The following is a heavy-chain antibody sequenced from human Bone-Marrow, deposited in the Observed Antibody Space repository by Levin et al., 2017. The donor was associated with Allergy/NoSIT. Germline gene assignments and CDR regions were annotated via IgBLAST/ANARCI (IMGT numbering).Heavy chain of an antibody. Sequence: SETLSLTCAVSGYSISSGYYWGWIRQPPGKGLEWIGSIYHSGSTYYNPSLKSRVTISVDTSKNQFSLKLSSVTAADTAVYYCAREDCSSTSCYGRRYNWFDPWGQGTLVTVSS. CDR2: IYHSGST. CDR3: AREDCSSTSCYGRRYNWFDP. CDR1: GYSISSGYY. D-gene: IGHD2-2*01. J-gene: IGHJ5*02. V-gene: IGHV4-38-2*02.